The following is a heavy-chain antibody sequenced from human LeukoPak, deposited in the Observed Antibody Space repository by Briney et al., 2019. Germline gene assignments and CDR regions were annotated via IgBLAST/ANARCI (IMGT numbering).Heavy chain of an antibody. J-gene: IGHJ4*02. CDR3: ARPGDYGGNAYFDY. CDR2: ISYDGSNK. V-gene: IGHV3-30-3*01. Sequence: PGRSLRLSCAASGFTFSSYAMHWVRQAPGEGLEWVAVISYDGSNKYYADSVKGRFTISRDNSKNTLYLQMNSLRAEDTAVYYCARPGDYGGNAYFDYWGQGTLVTVSS. D-gene: IGHD4-23*01. CDR1: GFTFSSYA.